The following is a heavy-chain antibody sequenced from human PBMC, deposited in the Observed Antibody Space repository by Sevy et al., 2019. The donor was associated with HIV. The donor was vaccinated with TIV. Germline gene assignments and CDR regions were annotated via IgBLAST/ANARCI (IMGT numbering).Heavy chain of an antibody. CDR1: GFTFSKYW. D-gene: IGHD1-7*01. V-gene: IGHV3-7*01. CDR3: ARDDGNYYFHY. Sequence: GGSLRLSCAASGFTFSKYWMGWVRQAPGKGLEWVANVKQDAGQKYYVDSVKGRFTISRDNAKNSLYLQMNSLRAEDTAVYFCARDDGNYYFHYWGQGTLVTVSS. J-gene: IGHJ4*02. CDR2: VKQDAGQK.